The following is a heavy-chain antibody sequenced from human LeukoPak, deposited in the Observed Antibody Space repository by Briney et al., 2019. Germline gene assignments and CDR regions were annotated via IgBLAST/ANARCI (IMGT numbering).Heavy chain of an antibody. J-gene: IGHJ4*02. CDR2: ISSISHYI. Sequence: GGSLRLSCAGSGYSFRSHSMNRVRQAPGKGLEWVSSISSISHYIYYADSVKGRFTISRDNAKNSLYLQMNSLRAEDTALYYCTRDYYDSSGLPFDYWGQGTLVTVSS. D-gene: IGHD3-22*01. V-gene: IGHV3-21*01. CDR1: GYSFRSHS. CDR3: TRDYYDSSGLPFDY.